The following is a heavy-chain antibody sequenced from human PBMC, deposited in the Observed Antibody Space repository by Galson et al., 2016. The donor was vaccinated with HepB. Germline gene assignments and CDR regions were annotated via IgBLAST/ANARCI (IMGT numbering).Heavy chain of an antibody. CDR1: GFSLSTNGMC. V-gene: IGHV2-70*01. CDR2: IDWDGDK. D-gene: IGHD3-16*01. Sequence: PALVKPTQTLTLTCTFSGFSLSTNGMCVSWIRQPPGKALEWLAIIDWDGDKYYSTSLKPRLTISKDTSKNQVVLVMTDMDPADTATYYCARSDTYMISHYYLDYWGQGTLVTVSS. J-gene: IGHJ4*02. CDR3: ARSDTYMISHYYLDY.